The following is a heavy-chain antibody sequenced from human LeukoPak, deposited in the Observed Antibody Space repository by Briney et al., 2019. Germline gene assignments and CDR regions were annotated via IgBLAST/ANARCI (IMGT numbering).Heavy chain of an antibody. CDR1: GFTFGDYA. Sequence: GGSLTLSCTASGFTFGDYAMRWFRQAPGKGGEGVGLIRCKAYGGTTEYAASVKGGFTISKYDSKSIAYLQMNSLKTEDTAVYYCTTACPYCANTSCVHWGQGTLVTVSS. CDR3: TTACPYCANTSCVH. CDR2: IRCKAYGGTT. D-gene: IGHD2-2*01. J-gene: IGHJ4*02. V-gene: IGHV3-49*03.